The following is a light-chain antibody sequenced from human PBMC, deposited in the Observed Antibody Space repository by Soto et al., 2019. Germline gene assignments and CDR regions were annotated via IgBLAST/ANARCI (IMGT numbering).Light chain of an antibody. CDR3: QQRTAAPYT. CDR2: DAT. Sequence: EIVLTQSPATLSLSPGERGTLSCRASLSVSSYLVWYQQKPGQTPRLLMSDATTRATGIPARFSGSGSVTDFTLTISILEHEDAEVYYCQQRTAAPYTFCQGTKLEIK. CDR1: LSVSSY. J-gene: IGKJ2*01. V-gene: IGKV3-11*01.